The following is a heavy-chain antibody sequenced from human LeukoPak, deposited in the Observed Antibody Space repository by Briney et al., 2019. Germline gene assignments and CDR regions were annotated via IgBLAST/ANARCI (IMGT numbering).Heavy chain of an antibody. CDR2: INTNTGNP. D-gene: IGHD3-22*01. J-gene: IGHJ3*02. CDR1: GYTFTSYA. V-gene: IGHV7-4-1*02. Sequence: AASVKVSCKASGYTFTSYAMNWVRQAPGQGLEWMGWINTNTGNPTYAQGFTGRFVFSLDTSVSTAYLQISSLKAEDTAVYYCARGGQDSSGYYYDPIAFDIWGQGTMVTVSS. CDR3: ARGGQDSSGYYYDPIAFDI.